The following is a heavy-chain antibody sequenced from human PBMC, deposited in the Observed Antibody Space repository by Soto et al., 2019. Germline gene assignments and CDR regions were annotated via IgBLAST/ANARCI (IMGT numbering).Heavy chain of an antibody. CDR2: IYYSGGT. J-gene: IGHJ4*02. D-gene: IGHD1-7*01. CDR3: ARLYNWNYYGDY. V-gene: IGHV4-39*01. Sequence: SETLSLTCTVSGGSISISNYYWGWIRQPPGKGLEWIGSIYYSGGTYYSPSLKSRVTISVDTSKNQFSLKLSSVTAADTAVYYCARLYNWNYYGDYWGQGILVTVSS. CDR1: GGSISISNYY.